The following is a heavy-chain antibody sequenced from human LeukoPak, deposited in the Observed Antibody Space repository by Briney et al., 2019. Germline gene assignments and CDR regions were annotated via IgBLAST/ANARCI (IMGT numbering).Heavy chain of an antibody. V-gene: IGHV1-69*01. CDR1: GGTFSSYA. J-gene: IGHJ5*02. CDR3: ARGAPYCSSTSCHASWFDP. CDR2: IIPIFGTA. Sequence: ASVKVSCKASGGTFSSYAISWVRQVPGQGLEWMGGIIPIFGTANYAQKFQGRVTITADESTSTAYMELSSLRSEDTAVYYCARGAPYCSSTSCHASWFDPWGQGTLVTVSS. D-gene: IGHD2-2*01.